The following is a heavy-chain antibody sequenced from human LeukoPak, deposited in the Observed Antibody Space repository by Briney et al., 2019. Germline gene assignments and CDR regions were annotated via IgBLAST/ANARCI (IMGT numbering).Heavy chain of an antibody. D-gene: IGHD2-15*01. CDR3: ARNPGYWGPYYFDY. J-gene: IGHJ4*02. CDR1: GGSISSSNYY. V-gene: IGHV4-39*07. Sequence: SETLSLTCTVSGGSISSSNYYWGWIRQPPGKGLEWIGEINHSGSTNYNPSLKSRVTISVDTSKNQFSLKLSSVTAADTAVYYCARNPGYWGPYYFDYWGQGTLVTVSS. CDR2: INHSGST.